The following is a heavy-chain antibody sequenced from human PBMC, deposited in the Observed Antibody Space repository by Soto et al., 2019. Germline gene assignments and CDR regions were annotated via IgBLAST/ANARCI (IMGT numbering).Heavy chain of an antibody. D-gene: IGHD3-10*01. CDR2: VSPPFRTS. CDR3: ARVLYYGSGSYSPYGMDV. J-gene: IGHJ6*02. V-gene: IGHV1-69*01. Sequence: QVQLVQSGAEVKKPGSSVKVSCKTSGVSFNNNGIGWVRQAPGHGLEWMGGVSPPFRTSNYARKFQGRISITADASTGTVNMELSSLTSEDTRQYYCARVLYYGSGSYSPYGMDVWGQGTTVTVSS. CDR1: GVSFNNNG.